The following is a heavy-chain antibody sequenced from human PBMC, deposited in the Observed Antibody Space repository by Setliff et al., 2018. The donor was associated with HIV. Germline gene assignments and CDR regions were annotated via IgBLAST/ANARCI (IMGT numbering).Heavy chain of an antibody. CDR1: GFTFGDFC. CDR3: ARSRAAGFDY. Sequence: PGGSLRLSCETSGFTFGDFCMNWVRQAPGKGLEWISYINSSSSTIYYADSVKGRFTISRDNAKNSLYLQMNSLRAEDTAVYYCARSRAAGFDYWGQGTLVTVSS. J-gene: IGHJ4*02. CDR2: INSSSSTI. D-gene: IGHD6-13*01. V-gene: IGHV3-48*01.